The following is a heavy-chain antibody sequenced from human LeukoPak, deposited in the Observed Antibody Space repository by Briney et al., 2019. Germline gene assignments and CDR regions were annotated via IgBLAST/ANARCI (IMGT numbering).Heavy chain of an antibody. CDR1: GFTFSRYS. D-gene: IGHD3-3*01. V-gene: IGHV4-39*01. Sequence: KSGGSLRLSCAASGFTFSRYSMNWIRQSPGTGLEWIGSIYYSGSTYYNPSLKSRATISVDTSKNQISLKVSSVTAADSALYFCARQRTSGSASNLRVAQIDSWGQGTLVTVSS. CDR3: ARQRTSGSASNLRVAQIDS. J-gene: IGHJ4*02. CDR2: IYYSGST.